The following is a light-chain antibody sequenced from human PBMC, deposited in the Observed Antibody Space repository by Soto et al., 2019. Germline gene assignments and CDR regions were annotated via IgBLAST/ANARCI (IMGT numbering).Light chain of an antibody. Sequence: QAVVTQEPSFSVSPRGTVTLTCGLSPGSVSTNYFPIWYQQTPGQPPRPLIYNTNTRSSGVPARFSGYILGNKAALTITGAQADDEADYYCVLYMGRDFWLFGGGTKLTVL. J-gene: IGLJ3*02. CDR2: NTN. CDR3: VLYMGRDFWL. V-gene: IGLV8-61*01. CDR1: PGSVSTNYF.